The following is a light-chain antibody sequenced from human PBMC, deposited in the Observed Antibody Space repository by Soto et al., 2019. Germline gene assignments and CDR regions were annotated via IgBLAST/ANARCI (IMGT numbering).Light chain of an antibody. Sequence: DIVMTQSPDSLAVSLGERATINCKSSQSVLYSSNNKNYLAWYQQKPGQPPKLLIYWASTRESGVPDRVSGSGSGTDFTLTISSLQAEDVAVYYCQQYYSTRTFGQGTKLAIK. CDR1: QSVLYSSNNKNY. CDR3: QQYYSTRT. CDR2: WAS. J-gene: IGKJ2*01. V-gene: IGKV4-1*01.